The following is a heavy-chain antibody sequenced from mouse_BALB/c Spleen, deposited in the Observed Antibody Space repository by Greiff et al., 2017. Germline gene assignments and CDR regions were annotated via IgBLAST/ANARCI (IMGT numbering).Heavy chain of an antibody. D-gene: IGHD1-3*01. J-gene: IGHJ2*01. CDR3: ARQTRTWDY. CDR1: GFTFSSYG. CDR2: ISSGGSYT. Sequence: DVKLVESGGDLVKPGGSLKLSCAASGFTFSSYGMSWVRQTPDKRLEWVATISSGGSYTYYPDSVTGRFTISRDNAKNTLYLQMSSLKSEDTAMYYCARQTRTWDYWGQGTTLTDSS. V-gene: IGHV5-6*02.